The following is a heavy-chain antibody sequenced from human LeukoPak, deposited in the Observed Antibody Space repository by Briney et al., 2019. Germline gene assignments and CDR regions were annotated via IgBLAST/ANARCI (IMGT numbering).Heavy chain of an antibody. Sequence: GGSQRLSCAASGFTFRSYAMSWVRQAPGKGLEWVSAISGSGFSTYYADSVKGRFTISRDNSKNTLYLQMNSLRVEDTAVYYCAKGRAGDYYDSSGYSPIFDYWGQGTLVTVSS. CDR2: ISGSGFST. D-gene: IGHD3-22*01. V-gene: IGHV3-23*01. CDR3: AKGRAGDYYDSSGYSPIFDY. CDR1: GFTFRSYA. J-gene: IGHJ4*02.